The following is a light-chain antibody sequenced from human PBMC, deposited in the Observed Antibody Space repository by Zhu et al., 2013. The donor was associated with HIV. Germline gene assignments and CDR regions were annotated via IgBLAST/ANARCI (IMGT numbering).Light chain of an antibody. CDR1: QSFSTW. Sequence: DIQMTQSPSTLSASVGDRVTITCRASQSFSTWLAWYQQKPGKAPNLLIYKTSTLESGVPSRFSGSGSGTEFTLTISSLQPDGFATYYCQQYSSYPWTFGQGTKVEIK. CDR3: QQYSSYPWT. CDR2: KTS. J-gene: IGKJ1*01. V-gene: IGKV1-5*03.